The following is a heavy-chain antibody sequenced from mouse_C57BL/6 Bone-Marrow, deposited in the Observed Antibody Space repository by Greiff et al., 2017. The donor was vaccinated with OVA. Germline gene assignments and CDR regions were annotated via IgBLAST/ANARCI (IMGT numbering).Heavy chain of an antibody. V-gene: IGHV1-69*01. D-gene: IGHD2-3*01. Sequence: QVQLQQPGAELVMPGASVKLSCKASGYPFTSYWMHWVKQRPGQGLEWIGEIDPSDSYTNYNQKFKGKSTLTVDKSSSTAYMQLSSLTSEDSAVYYCARHDGYHVGFAYWGQGTLVTVSA. CDR3: ARHDGYHVGFAY. J-gene: IGHJ3*01. CDR1: GYPFTSYW. CDR2: IDPSDSYT.